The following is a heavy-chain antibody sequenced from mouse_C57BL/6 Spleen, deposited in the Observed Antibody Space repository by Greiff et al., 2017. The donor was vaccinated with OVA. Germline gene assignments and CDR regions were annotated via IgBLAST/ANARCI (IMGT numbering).Heavy chain of an antibody. CDR2: IDPSDSET. Sequence: VQLQQSGAELVRPGSSVKLSCKASGYTFTSYWMHWVKQRPIQGLEWIGNIDPSDSETHYNQKFKDKATLTVDKSSSTAYMQLSSLTSEDSAVYYCAQGDYDGGFDYWGQGTTLTVSS. CDR3: AQGDYDGGFDY. D-gene: IGHD2-4*01. J-gene: IGHJ2*01. CDR1: GYTFTSYW. V-gene: IGHV1-52*01.